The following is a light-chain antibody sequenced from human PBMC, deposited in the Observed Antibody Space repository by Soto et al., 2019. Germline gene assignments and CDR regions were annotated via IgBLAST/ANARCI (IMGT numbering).Light chain of an antibody. CDR1: QSISSN. Sequence: EIVMTQSPATLSVSPGERATLSCRASQSISSNLAWYQQKPGQAPRLLIYGASSRATDIPDRFSGSGSGTDFTLTISRLEPEDFAVYYCQQYGSSPRTFGQGTKVDIK. V-gene: IGKV3-20*01. CDR3: QQYGSSPRT. CDR2: GAS. J-gene: IGKJ1*01.